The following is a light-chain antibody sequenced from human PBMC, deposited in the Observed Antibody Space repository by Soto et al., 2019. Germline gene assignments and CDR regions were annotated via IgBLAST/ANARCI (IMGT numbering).Light chain of an antibody. V-gene: IGKV1-5*03. J-gene: IGKJ5*01. Sequence: DTQMTQSPSSLSASIGDSVTITCRASQNINDWLAWYQQKPGKAPKLLIYKASSLESGVPSRFSGSGSGTEFTLTISSLQPDDLASYYCQHYDHYPITFGQGTRLEIK. CDR1: QNINDW. CDR3: QHYDHYPIT. CDR2: KAS.